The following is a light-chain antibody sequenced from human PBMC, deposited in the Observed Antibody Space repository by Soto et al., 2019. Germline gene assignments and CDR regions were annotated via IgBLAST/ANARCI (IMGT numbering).Light chain of an antibody. Sequence: DIQMTQSPSSVSASVGDRVTITCRASQGISSWLAWFQQKPGKAPKLLIYAASTLQSGVPSRFSGSASGTDFTLTMTSLQPEDFESCDYQEVNSFRWKCGQGTKVDI. CDR1: QGISSW. V-gene: IGKV1-12*01. J-gene: IGKJ1*01. CDR3: QEVNSFRWK. CDR2: AAS.